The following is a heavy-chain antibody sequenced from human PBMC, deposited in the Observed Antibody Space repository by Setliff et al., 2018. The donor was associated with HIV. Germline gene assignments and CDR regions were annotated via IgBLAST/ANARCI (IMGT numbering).Heavy chain of an antibody. CDR2: ISAYNGNT. J-gene: IGHJ4*02. V-gene: IGHV1-18*01. D-gene: IGHD3-22*01. CDR3: ATTKGLSSGYDY. Sequence: ASVKVSCKASGYSFINYGISWVRQAPGQGLEWMGWISAYNGNTDYAPRLLGRVTMTTDTSTSTAYMELRSLSSDDTAVYYCATTKGLSSGYDYWGQGTLVTVSS. CDR1: GYSFINYG.